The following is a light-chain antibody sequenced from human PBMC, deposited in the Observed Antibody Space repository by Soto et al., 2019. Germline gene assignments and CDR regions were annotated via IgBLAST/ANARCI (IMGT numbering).Light chain of an antibody. Sequence: DIQMTQSASSLSASVGDRVTITCRASQSISNYLNWYQQKPGKAPNLLIHAASSLQSGVPPRFSGSGSGTEFTLTISSLQSEDFAVYYRQQYHKWPPITFGQVHDWRL. CDR3: QQYHKWPPIT. CDR1: QSISNY. V-gene: IGKV1-39*01. CDR2: AAS. J-gene: IGKJ5*01.